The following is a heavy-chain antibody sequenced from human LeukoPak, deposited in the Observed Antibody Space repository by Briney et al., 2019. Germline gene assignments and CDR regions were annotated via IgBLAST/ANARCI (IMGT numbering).Heavy chain of an antibody. CDR3: ARHLRGVRGTFDY. CDR2: ISSSGSTI. J-gene: IGHJ4*02. CDR1: GFTFSSYE. V-gene: IGHV3-48*03. Sequence: GGSLRLSCAASGFTFSSYEMNWVRQAPGKGLEWVSYISSSGSTIYYADSVRGRFTISRDNAKNSLYLQMNSLRAEDTATYFCARHLRGVRGTFDYWGQGTLVIVSS. D-gene: IGHD3-10*01.